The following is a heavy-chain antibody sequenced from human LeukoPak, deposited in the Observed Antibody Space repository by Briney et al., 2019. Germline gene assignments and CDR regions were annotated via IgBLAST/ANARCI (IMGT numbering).Heavy chain of an antibody. CDR1: GYSISSGYY. D-gene: IGHD1-26*01. V-gene: IGHV4-38-2*02. J-gene: IGHJ4*02. CDR2: IYHSGST. Sequence: SETLSLTCTVSGYSISSGYYWGWIRQPPGKGLEWIGSIYHSGSTYYNPSLKSRVTISVDTSKNQFSLKLSSVTAADTAVYYCARASGGVGATTLDYWGQGTLVTVSS. CDR3: ARASGGVGATTLDY.